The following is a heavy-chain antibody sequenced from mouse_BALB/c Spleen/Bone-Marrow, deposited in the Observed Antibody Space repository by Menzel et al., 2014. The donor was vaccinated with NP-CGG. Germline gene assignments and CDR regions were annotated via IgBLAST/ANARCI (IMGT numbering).Heavy chain of an antibody. CDR2: ISGGGSYT. D-gene: IGHD2-4*01. CDR3: ARHAYYDQTEFSFVY. CDR1: GFTFSSYG. J-gene: IGHJ3*01. Sequence: DVMLVESGGGLVKSGGSLKLSCAASGFTFSSYGMSWVRQTPEKRLEWVATISGGGSYTFYSDSVKGRFTIARDNAKNNLYLQLSSLRSEDTALYYCARHAYYDQTEFSFVYWGQGTLVTVTA. V-gene: IGHV5-9-2*01.